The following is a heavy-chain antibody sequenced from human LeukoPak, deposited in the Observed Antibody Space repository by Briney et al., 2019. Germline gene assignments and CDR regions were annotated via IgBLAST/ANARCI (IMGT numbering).Heavy chain of an antibody. Sequence: GGSLRLSCAASGFTFSSYAMSWVRQAPGKGLEWVSAISGSGGSTYYADSVKGRFTISRDNSKNTLYMQVNSLRAEDTAVYYCARGVRIAVAGNIDYWGQGTLVTVSS. J-gene: IGHJ4*02. CDR1: GFTFSSYA. D-gene: IGHD6-19*01. V-gene: IGHV3-23*01. CDR3: ARGVRIAVAGNIDY. CDR2: ISGSGGST.